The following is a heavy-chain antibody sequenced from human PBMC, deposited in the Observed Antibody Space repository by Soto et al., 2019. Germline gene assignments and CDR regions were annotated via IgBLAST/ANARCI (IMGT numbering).Heavy chain of an antibody. V-gene: IGHV1-69*01. CDR2: IIPTSGTA. CDR3: ARSQGSSTSLEIYYYYYYGMDV. D-gene: IGHD2-2*01. CDR1: GGTFSSYA. Sequence: QVQLVQSGAEVKKPGSSVKVSCKASGGTFSSYAISWVRQAPGQGLEWMGGIIPTSGTANYAQKFQGRVTITADESTGTAYMELSSLRSEDTAVYYCARSQGSSTSLEIYYYYYYGMDVWVQGTTVTVSS. J-gene: IGHJ6*02.